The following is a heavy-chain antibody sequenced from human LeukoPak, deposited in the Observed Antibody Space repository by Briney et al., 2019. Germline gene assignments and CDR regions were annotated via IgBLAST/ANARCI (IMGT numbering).Heavy chain of an antibody. CDR2: IRSKADSYAT. D-gene: IGHD2-8*01. CDR1: GFTFSGSA. Sequence: GGSLRLSCAASGFTFSGSAMYWVRQASGKGLEWVGRIRSKADSYATTYAASVKGRFTISRDDSKNTAYLQMNSLKTEDTAVYYCRLIEDAFDIWGQGTMVTVSS. V-gene: IGHV3-73*01. CDR3: RLIEDAFDI. J-gene: IGHJ3*02.